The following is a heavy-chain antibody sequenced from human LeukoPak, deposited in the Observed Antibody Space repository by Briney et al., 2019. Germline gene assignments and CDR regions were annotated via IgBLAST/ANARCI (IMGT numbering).Heavy chain of an antibody. J-gene: IGHJ4*02. D-gene: IGHD3-22*01. CDR2: IIPILGIA. V-gene: IGHV1-69*04. Sequence: GSSVTVSYKASGGTFSSYAISWVRQAPGQGLEWMGRIIPILGIANYAQKFQGRVTITADKSTSTAYMELSSLRSEDTAVYYCARDNSDSDTFAFDYWGQGTLVTVSS. CDR3: ARDNSDSDTFAFDY. CDR1: GGTFSSYA.